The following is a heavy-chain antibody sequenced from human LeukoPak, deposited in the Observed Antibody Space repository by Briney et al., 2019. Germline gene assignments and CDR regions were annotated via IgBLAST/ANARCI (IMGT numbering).Heavy chain of an antibody. Sequence: SVKVSCKASGYTFTSYAISWVRQAPGQGLEWMGGIIPIFGTANYAQKFQGRVTITTDESTSTAYMELSSLRSEDTAVYYCARVPQVVVVPAATDYYYMDVWGKGTTVTVSS. J-gene: IGHJ6*03. D-gene: IGHD2-2*01. CDR3: ARVPQVVVVPAATDYYYMDV. V-gene: IGHV1-69*05. CDR2: IIPIFGTA. CDR1: GYTFTSYA.